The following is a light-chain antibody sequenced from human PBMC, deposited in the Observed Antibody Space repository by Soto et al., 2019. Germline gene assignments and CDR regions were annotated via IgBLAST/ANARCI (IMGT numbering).Light chain of an antibody. CDR1: QSISNW. CDR2: KAS. V-gene: IGKV1-5*03. CDR3: QQYNSYSRT. Sequence: DIQMTQSPSTLSASVGDRVNITCRASQSISNWLAWYQQKPGKAPKLLIYKASSLESGVPSRFSGSGSGTEFSLTISSLQPDDFATYYYQQYNSYSRTFGQGTKVDIK. J-gene: IGKJ1*01.